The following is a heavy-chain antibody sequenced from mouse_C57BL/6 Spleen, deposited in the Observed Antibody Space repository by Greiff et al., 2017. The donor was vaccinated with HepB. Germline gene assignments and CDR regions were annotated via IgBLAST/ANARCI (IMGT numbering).Heavy chain of an antibody. CDR2: INPNNGGT. Sequence: VQLQQSGPELVKPGASVKIPCKASGYTFTDYNMDWVKQSHGKSLEWIGDINPNNGGTIYNQKFKGKATLTVDKSSSTAYMELRSLTSEDTAVYYCARNWDVKGYYFDYWGQGTTLTVSS. CDR3: ARNWDVKGYYFDY. J-gene: IGHJ2*01. V-gene: IGHV1-18*01. CDR1: GYTFTDYN. D-gene: IGHD4-1*01.